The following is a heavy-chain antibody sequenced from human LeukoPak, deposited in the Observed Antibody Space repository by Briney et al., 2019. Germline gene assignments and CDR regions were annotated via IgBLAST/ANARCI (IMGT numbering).Heavy chain of an antibody. J-gene: IGHJ4*02. CDR1: GFTFSRYW. Sequence: QSGGSLRLSCAASGFTFSRYWMHWARQAPGKGLVWVSHIKTDGSTTSYADFVKGRFTVSRDNAKNTLYLQMNSLRVEDTAVYYCARGSSWSLDYWGQGTLVTVSS. D-gene: IGHD6-13*01. CDR3: ARGSSWSLDY. CDR2: IKTDGSTT. V-gene: IGHV3-74*01.